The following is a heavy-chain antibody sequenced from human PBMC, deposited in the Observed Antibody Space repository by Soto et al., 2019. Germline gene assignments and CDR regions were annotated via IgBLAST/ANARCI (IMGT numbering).Heavy chain of an antibody. CDR3: ARDFHGDYRYYYYGMDV. D-gene: IGHD4-17*01. CDR1: GFTFSSYA. Sequence: GSLRLSCAASGFTFSSYAMHWVRQAPGKGLEWVAVISYDGSNKYYADSVKGRFTISRDNSKNTLYLQMNSLRAEDTAVYYCARDFHGDYRYYYYGMDVWGQGTTVTVSS. V-gene: IGHV3-30-3*01. CDR2: ISYDGSNK. J-gene: IGHJ6*02.